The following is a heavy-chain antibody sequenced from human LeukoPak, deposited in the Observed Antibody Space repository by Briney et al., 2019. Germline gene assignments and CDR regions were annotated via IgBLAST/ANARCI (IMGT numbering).Heavy chain of an antibody. CDR1: GGSFSGYY. V-gene: IGHV4-34*01. D-gene: IGHD1-1*01. J-gene: IGHJ4*02. CDR2: INHSGST. CDR3: ARTERRGHFDY. Sequence: SETLSLTCAVYGGSFSGYYWSWIRQPPGKGLEWIGEINHSGSTNYNPSLKSRVTISIDTSKNQFSLKLSSVTAADTAVYYCARTERRGHFDYWGQGALVTVSS.